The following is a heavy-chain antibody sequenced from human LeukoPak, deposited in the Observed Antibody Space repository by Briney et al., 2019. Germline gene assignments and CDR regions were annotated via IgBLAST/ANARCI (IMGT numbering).Heavy chain of an antibody. Sequence: GGSLRLSCAASGFTFSSYAMHWVRQAPGKGLEWVAVISYDGSNKYYADSVKGRFTISRDNSKNTLYLQMNSLRAEDTAVYYCARLMNGTPYWGQGTLVTVSS. V-gene: IGHV3-30-3*01. J-gene: IGHJ4*02. CDR1: GFTFSSYA. CDR3: ARLMNGTPY. D-gene: IGHD1-1*01. CDR2: ISYDGSNK.